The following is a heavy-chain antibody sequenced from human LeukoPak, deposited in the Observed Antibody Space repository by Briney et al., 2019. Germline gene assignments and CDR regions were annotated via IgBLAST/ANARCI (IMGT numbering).Heavy chain of an antibody. CDR3: ARVGVDGSGSYYNGGLDY. Sequence: GGSLRLSCAASGFTFDDYGMNWFRQAPGKGLEWVSGINWNGDSTGYADSVKGRLTISRDNAKNSLYLQMNSLRAEDTALYYCARVGVDGSGSYYNGGLDYWGQGTLVTVSS. V-gene: IGHV3-20*04. CDR2: INWNGDST. D-gene: IGHD3-10*01. CDR1: GFTFDDYG. J-gene: IGHJ4*02.